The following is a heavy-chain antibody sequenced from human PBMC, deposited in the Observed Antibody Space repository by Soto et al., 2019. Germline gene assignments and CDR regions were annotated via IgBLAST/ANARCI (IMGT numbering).Heavy chain of an antibody. J-gene: IGHJ5*02. CDR3: AKDLDYDPTNWFDP. Sequence: GGSLRLSCAASGFTFSSYAMSWVRQAPGKGLEWVSAISGSGGSTYYADSVKGRFTISRDNSKNTLYLQMNRLRAEDTAVYYCAKDLDYDPTNWFDPWGQGTLVSVSS. V-gene: IGHV3-23*01. CDR2: ISGSGGST. CDR1: GFTFSSYA. D-gene: IGHD3-22*01.